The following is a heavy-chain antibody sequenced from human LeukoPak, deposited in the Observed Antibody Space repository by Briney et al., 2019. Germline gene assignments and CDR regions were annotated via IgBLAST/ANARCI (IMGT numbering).Heavy chain of an antibody. D-gene: IGHD2-15*01. V-gene: IGHV4-39*01. Sequence: SETLSLTCSVSGGSISTSDYWWGCIRQPPGQGLEWIGSIFYSGSTHYNPSLKSRVTISVDTSKNQFSLKLSSVTAADTAVYYCARGRKEVVAATPPRINWFDPWGQGTLVTVSS. CDR2: IFYSGST. CDR3: ARGRKEVVAATPPRINWFDP. CDR1: GGSISTSDYW. J-gene: IGHJ5*02.